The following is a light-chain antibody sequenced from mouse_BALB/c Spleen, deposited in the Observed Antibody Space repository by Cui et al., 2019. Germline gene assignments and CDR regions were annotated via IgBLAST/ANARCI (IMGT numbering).Light chain of an antibody. J-gene: IGKJ5*01. CDR2: DTS. V-gene: IGKV4-70*01. Sequence: QIVLTESPAIMSESRGEKVSMRCSASSSISYMHWYQQKPGTSPKSWIYDTSKLASGVPARFSGSGSGTSYSLTISIMEAEDAATYYCHQRSSYPCTFGAGTKLELK. CDR1: SSISY. CDR3: HQRSSYPCT.